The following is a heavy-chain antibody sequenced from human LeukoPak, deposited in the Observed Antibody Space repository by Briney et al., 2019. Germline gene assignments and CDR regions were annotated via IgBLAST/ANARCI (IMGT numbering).Heavy chain of an antibody. CDR3: ARHLMTTGDY. CDR2: ITPNSGGT. V-gene: IGHV1-2*02. J-gene: IGHJ4*02. D-gene: IGHD4-11*01. CDR1: GYTFTDYY. Sequence: ASVNLSCKATGYTFTDYYMHWVRKAHGPGLELVGWITPNSGGTNNAQKFQGRVSMTRDTSITTTYMEVSRLRSDDTAVYYCARHLMTTGDYWGQGTLVTVSS.